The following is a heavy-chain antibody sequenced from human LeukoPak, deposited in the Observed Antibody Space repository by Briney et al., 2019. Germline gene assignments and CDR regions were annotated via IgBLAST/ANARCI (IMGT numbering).Heavy chain of an antibody. J-gene: IGHJ4*02. CDR2: ISSSSSYI. V-gene: IGHV3-21*01. D-gene: IGHD3-22*01. Sequence: GGSLRLSCAASGFTFSSYSMNWVRQAPGKGLEWVSSISSSSSYIYYEDSVKGRFTISRDNAKNSLYLQMNSLRAEDTAVYYCARLHYSDRSGYYSAFGYWGQGTLVTVSS. CDR1: GFTFSSYS. CDR3: ARLHYSDRSGYYSAFGY.